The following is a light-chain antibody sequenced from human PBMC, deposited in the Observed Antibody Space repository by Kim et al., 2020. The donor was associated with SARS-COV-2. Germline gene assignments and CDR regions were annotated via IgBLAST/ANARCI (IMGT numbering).Light chain of an antibody. CDR2: QDS. CDR1: KLGSKY. V-gene: IGLV3-1*01. J-gene: IGLJ2*01. CDR3: QAWDSSIVV. Sequence: SYELTQPPSVSVSPGQTASITCSGDKLGSKYVCWYQQKPGQSPVLVIYQDSKRPSGIPERFSGSNSGNTATLTISGTQAMDEADYYCQAWDSSIVVFGGGTQLTVL.